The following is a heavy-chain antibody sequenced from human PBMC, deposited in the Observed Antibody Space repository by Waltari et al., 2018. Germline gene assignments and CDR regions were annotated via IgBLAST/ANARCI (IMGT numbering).Heavy chain of an antibody. V-gene: IGHV1-69*04. D-gene: IGHD3-22*01. Sequence: QVQLVQSGAEVQKPGSSVKDSCKASGGTFSSYAISWGSQAPGHGLEWMGGIIPILGIANYAQKFQGRVTITADESTSTAYMELSSLRSEDTAVYYCARAYYYDSGGYYWGQGTLVTVSS. CDR3: ARAYYYDSGGYY. J-gene: IGHJ4*02. CDR1: GGTFSSYA. CDR2: IIPILGIA.